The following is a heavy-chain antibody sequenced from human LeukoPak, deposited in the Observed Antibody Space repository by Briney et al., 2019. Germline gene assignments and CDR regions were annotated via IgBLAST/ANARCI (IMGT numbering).Heavy chain of an antibody. J-gene: IGHJ4*02. CDR2: IKPDGSEK. CDR1: GFTFSSSW. CDR3: AKDTDGAAAGTTWGH. Sequence: GGSLRLSCAAYGFTFSSSWMSWVRQAAGKGLEWVTNIKPDGSEKYYVDSVKGRFTISRDNAKNSLYLQMNSLRAEDTALYYCAKDTDGAAAGTTWGHWGQGTLVTVSS. D-gene: IGHD6-13*01. V-gene: IGHV3-7*01.